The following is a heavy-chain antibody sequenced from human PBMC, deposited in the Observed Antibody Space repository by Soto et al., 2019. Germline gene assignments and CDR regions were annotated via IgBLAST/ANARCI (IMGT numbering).Heavy chain of an antibody. D-gene: IGHD3-10*01. V-gene: IGHV3-23*01. CDR1: GFTFSSYA. CDR3: AKSLGGYYGSGSYYFDY. CDR2: ISGSGGST. J-gene: IGHJ4*02. Sequence: GGSLRLSCAASGFTFSSYAMSWVRQAPGKGLEWVSAISGSGGSTYYADSVKGRFTISRDNSKNTLYLQMNSLRAEDTAVYYCAKSLGGYYGSGSYYFDYWGQGTLVTVSS.